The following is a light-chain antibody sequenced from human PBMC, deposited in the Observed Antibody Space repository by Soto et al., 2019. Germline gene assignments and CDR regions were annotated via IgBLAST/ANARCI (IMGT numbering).Light chain of an antibody. J-gene: IGKJ2*01. CDR3: QQYGSSPYT. V-gene: IGKV3-20*01. CDR2: GAS. CDR1: QSVSSSF. Sequence: ENVLTQSPGTLYLSPGERATLSCRASQSVSSSFLAWFQQKPGQAPRLIIYGASTRGSGIPDRFSGSGSGTAFTLTISRLEPEDFAVYYCQQYGSSPYTFGQGTKLEIK.